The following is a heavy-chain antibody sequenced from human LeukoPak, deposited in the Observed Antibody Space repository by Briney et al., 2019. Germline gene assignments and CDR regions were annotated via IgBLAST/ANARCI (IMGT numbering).Heavy chain of an antibody. CDR3: ARQRVMVRGVIGLSWFDP. CDR2: IYYSGST. D-gene: IGHD3-10*01. CDR1: GGSISSSSYY. J-gene: IGHJ5*02. V-gene: IGHV4-39*01. Sequence: SGTLSLTCTVSGGSISSSSYYWGWIRQPPGKGLEWIGSIYYSGSTYYNPSLKSRVTISVDTSKNQFSLKLSSATAADTAVYYCARQRVMVRGVIGLSWFDPWGQGTLVTVSS.